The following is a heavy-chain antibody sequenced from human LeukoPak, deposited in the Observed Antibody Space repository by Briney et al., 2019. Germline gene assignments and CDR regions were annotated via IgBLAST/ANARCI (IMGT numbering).Heavy chain of an antibody. D-gene: IGHD3-22*01. CDR1: GYSFTSYW. CDR3: ARLADDSSGYFGFDY. CDR2: IYPGDSDT. V-gene: IGHV5-51*01. J-gene: IGHJ4*02. Sequence: GESLKISCKGSGYSFTSYWIGWVRQMPGKGLEWMGIIYPGDSDTRYSPSFQGQVTISADKSISTAYLQWSSLKASDTAMYYCARLADDSSGYFGFDYWGQGTLVTVSS.